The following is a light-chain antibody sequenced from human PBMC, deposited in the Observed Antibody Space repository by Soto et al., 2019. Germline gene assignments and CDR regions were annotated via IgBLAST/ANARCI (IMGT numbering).Light chain of an antibody. J-gene: IGKJ4*01. CDR3: QQYDTWPLT. CDR2: DIS. CDR1: QSVSRS. Sequence: EIVMTQSPATLSVSPGERATLSCRASQSVSRSLAWYQQKPGQSPRLLIYDISNRATGIPARFSGSGSETEFALTITSLQSEDFAVYYCQQYDTWPLTFGGGTKVDIK. V-gene: IGKV3D-15*01.